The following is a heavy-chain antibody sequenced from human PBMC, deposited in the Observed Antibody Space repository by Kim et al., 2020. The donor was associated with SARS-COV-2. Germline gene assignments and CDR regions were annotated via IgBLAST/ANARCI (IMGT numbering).Heavy chain of an antibody. CDR1: GYTFTSYA. J-gene: IGHJ4*02. D-gene: IGHD3-10*01. CDR3: ARNQKRNQFGELLYIGY. V-gene: IGHV1-3*01. Sequence: ASVKVSCKASGYTFTSYAMHWVRQAPGQRLEWMGWINAGNGNTKYSQKFQGRVTITRDTSASTAYMELSSLRSEDTAVYYCARNQKRNQFGELLYIGYWGQGTLVTVSS. CDR2: INAGNGNT.